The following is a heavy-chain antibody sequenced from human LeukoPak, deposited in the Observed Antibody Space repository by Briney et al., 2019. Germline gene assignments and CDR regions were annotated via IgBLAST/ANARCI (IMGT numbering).Heavy chain of an antibody. CDR1: GYTFTGYY. V-gene: IGHV1-2*02. Sequence: GASVKVSCKASGYTFTGYYMHWVRQAPGQGLEWMGWINPNSGGTNYAQKFQGRVTMTRDTSISTAYMELSRLRSDDTAVYYCASDWGLSQLEYRSNTNCYMGAFDIRGQGTMVTVSS. D-gene: IGHD2-2*02. CDR2: INPNSGGT. CDR3: ASDWGLSQLEYRSNTNCYMGAFDI. J-gene: IGHJ3*02.